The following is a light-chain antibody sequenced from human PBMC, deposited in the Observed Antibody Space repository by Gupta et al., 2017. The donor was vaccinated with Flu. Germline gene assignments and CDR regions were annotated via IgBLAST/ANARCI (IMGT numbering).Light chain of an antibody. J-gene: IGKJ1*01. CDR2: LGS. CDR3: RQALQTPQT. Sequence: DIVMTQSPLSLPVTPGEPASISCRSSQSLLHSNGYNYLDWYLQKPGQSPQLLIYLGSNRASGVPDRFSGSGSGTDFTLQISRVEAEDVEVYYCRQALQTPQTFGQGTKVEVK. CDR1: QSLLHSNGYNY. V-gene: IGKV2-28*01.